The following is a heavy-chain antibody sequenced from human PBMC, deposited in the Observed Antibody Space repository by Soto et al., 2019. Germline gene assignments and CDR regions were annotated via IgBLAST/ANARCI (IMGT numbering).Heavy chain of an antibody. V-gene: IGHV1-3*04. Sequence: QVPIVQSGAEVKKPGASVKVSCKTPGYTFTLYTIHWVRQAPGQRLEWMGWINTGNGNTKYSQRFQGRVTMSSDTSASTAYLELGSLTSEDTAVYYCAKLGGGYIFGPYLDYWGQGTLVTVSS. CDR1: GYTFTLYT. CDR3: AKLGGGYIFGPYLDY. J-gene: IGHJ4*02. CDR2: INTGNGNT. D-gene: IGHD5-18*01.